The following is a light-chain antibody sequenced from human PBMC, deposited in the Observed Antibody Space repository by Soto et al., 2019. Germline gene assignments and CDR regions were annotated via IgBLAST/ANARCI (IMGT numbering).Light chain of an antibody. CDR1: NSNIGAGYD. CDR2: GNS. J-gene: IGLJ1*01. V-gene: IGLV1-40*01. Sequence: QSVLTQPPSVSGAPGQRVTISCTGSNSNIGAGYDVHWYQQLPGTAPKLLIYGNSNRPSGVPDRFSGSKSGTSASLTITGLQAEDEADYYCQSYGDSLSGYVVGTGT. CDR3: QSYGDSLSGYV.